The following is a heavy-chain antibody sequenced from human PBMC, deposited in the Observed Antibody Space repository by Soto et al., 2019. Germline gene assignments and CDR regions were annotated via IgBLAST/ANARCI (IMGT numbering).Heavy chain of an antibody. CDR1: GYSFTSYW. J-gene: IGHJ6*02. Sequence: GESLKISCKGSGYSFTSYWIGWVRQMPGKGLEWMGIIYPGDSDTRYSPSFQGQVTISADKSISTAYLQWSSLKASDTAMYYCARLHYDYVWGSYRYTGSGMDVWGQGTTVTVSS. CDR2: IYPGDSDT. CDR3: ARLHYDYVWGSYRYTGSGMDV. V-gene: IGHV5-51*01. D-gene: IGHD3-16*02.